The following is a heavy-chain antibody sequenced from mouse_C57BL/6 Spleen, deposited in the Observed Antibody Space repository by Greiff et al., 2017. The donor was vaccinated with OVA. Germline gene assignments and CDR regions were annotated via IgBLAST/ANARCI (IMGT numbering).Heavy chain of an antibody. CDR1: GFTFSSYA. J-gene: IGHJ3*01. D-gene: IGHD1-1*01. CDR3: TRERDYYGSSAFAY. V-gene: IGHV5-9-1*02. CDR2: ISSGGDYI. Sequence: EVQGVESGEGLVKPGGSLKLSCAASGFTFSSYAMSWVRQTPEKRLEWVAYISSGGDYIYYADTVKGRFTISRDNARNTLYLQMSSLKSEDTAMYYCTRERDYYGSSAFAYWGQGTLVTVSA.